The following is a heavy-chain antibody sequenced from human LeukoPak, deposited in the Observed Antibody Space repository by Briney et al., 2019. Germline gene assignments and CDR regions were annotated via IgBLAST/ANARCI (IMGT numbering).Heavy chain of an antibody. CDR2: ISYDGSNK. CDR1: GFTFSSYA. J-gene: IGHJ6*02. V-gene: IGHV3-30*04. D-gene: IGHD3-16*01. Sequence: PGGSLRLSCAASGFTFSSYAMHWVRQAPGKGLEWVAVISYDGSNKYYADSVKGRFTISRDNSKNTLYLQMNSLRAEDTAVYYCARTWAHYYYYGMDVWGQGTTVTVSS. CDR3: ARTWAHYYYYGMDV.